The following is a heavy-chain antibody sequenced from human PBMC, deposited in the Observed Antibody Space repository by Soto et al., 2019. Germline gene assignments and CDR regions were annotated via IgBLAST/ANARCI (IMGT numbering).Heavy chain of an antibody. V-gene: IGHV1-18*01. D-gene: IGHD3-16*01. CDR2: INTYNGNT. CDR1: GYTFTRYG. J-gene: IGHJ6*02. Sequence: QVQLVQSGAEVKNPGASVKVSCKASGYTFTRYGIGWARQAPGQGLGWMGWINTYNGNTKYAQNVQGRVTLTTDTPTSPAYMELRSLRSNDTAIYYCAMVDVYVTPSPQDVWGQGTTVIVSS. CDR3: AMVDVYVTPSPQDV.